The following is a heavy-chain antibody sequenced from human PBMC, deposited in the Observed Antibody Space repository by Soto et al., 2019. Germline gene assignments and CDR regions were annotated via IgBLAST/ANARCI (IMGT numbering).Heavy chain of an antibody. Sequence: GESLKISCAASGFTFSSYWMHWVRQVPGKGLVWVSRIHFDGSTTHYADSVKGRFTISRDNAKNSLYLQMNSLRDEDTAVYYCARERYSGSYHTFDYWGQGTLVTVS. V-gene: IGHV3-74*01. D-gene: IGHD1-26*01. CDR1: GFTFSSYW. CDR3: ARERYSGSYHTFDY. J-gene: IGHJ4*02. CDR2: IHFDGSTT.